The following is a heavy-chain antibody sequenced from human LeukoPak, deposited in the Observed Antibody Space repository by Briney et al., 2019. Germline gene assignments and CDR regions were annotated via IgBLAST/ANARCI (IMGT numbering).Heavy chain of an antibody. V-gene: IGHV3-21*01. J-gene: IGHJ4*02. CDR3: ANIAAAGTFDY. CDR1: GFTFSAYD. D-gene: IGHD6-13*01. Sequence: GGSLRLSRAASGFTFSAYDMQWVRRAPGKGREWGSSISSSSSYIYYADAVKGRFTISRDNAKNSLYLQMNSLRAEDTAVYYCANIAAAGTFDYWGQGTLVTVSS. CDR2: ISSSSSYI.